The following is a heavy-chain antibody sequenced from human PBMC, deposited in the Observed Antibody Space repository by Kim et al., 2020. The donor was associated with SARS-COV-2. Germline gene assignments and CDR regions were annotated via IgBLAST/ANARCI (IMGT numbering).Heavy chain of an antibody. J-gene: IGHJ4*02. D-gene: IGHD3-10*01. V-gene: IGHV3-23*01. Sequence: GGSLRLSCAASGFTFSSFAMTWVRQLPGKGLEWVSVINYDGGLTFYADSVKGRFTIYRDNSKNTLYLQMNSLSADDTAVYYCAKVFHYGSGAMPNYFDYWRQGPPVTVSS. CDR3: AKVFHYGSGAMPNYFDY. CDR2: INYDGGLT. CDR1: GFTFSSFA.